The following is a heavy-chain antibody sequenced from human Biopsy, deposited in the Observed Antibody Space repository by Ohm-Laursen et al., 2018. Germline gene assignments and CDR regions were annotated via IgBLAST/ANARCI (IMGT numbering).Heavy chain of an antibody. CDR1: GGSISNNNYY. D-gene: IGHD3-22*01. CDR2: IFYRGST. Sequence: GTLSLTCTVSGGSISNNNYYWGWIRQPPGKGLEWIGSIFYRGSTHYKPSLTSRVNISVDTSKNQFSLKLNSVTAADTAVYYCARDYDTSGYYYVSWGQGTLVTVSS. J-gene: IGHJ5*02. CDR3: ARDYDTSGYYYVS. V-gene: IGHV4-39*01.